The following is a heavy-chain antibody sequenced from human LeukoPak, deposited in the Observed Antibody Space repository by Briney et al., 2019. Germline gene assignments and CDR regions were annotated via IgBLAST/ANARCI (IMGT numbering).Heavy chain of an antibody. CDR1: GGSFSGYY. J-gene: IGHJ4*02. CDR3: ARGLVAVAGRGGYGH. Sequence: SETLSLTCAVYGGSFSGYYWSWIRQPPGKGLEWIGEINHSGSTNYNPSLKSRVTISVDTSKNQFSLKLSSVTAADTAVYYCARGLVAVAGRGGYGHGGQRPLVTV. D-gene: IGHD6-19*01. CDR2: INHSGST. V-gene: IGHV4-34*01.